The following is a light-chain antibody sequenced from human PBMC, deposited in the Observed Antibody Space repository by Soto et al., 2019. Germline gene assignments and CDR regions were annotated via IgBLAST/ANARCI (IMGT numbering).Light chain of an antibody. CDR3: QQYFSSWT. V-gene: IGKV4-1*01. CDR1: QSVFFSSNKKNY. CDR2: WAS. Sequence: IVMTQSPESLALSLGERATINCRSSQSVFFSSNKKNYLAWYQQKSGQPPKLLLYWASTRKSEVPDRFSGSGSGTDFTLTSSSLQPEDVAVYYCQQYFSSWTFGQGTKVEIK. J-gene: IGKJ1*01.